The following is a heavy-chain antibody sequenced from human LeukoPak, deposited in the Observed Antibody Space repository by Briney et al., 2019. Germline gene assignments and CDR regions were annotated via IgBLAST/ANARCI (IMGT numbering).Heavy chain of an antibody. CDR2: ISWNSGSI. V-gene: IGHV3-9*01. Sequence: GGSLRLSCAASGFTFDDYAMHWVRQVPGKGLEWVSGISWNSGSIGYADSVKGRFTISRDNAKNSLYLQMNSLRPEVTALYYCAKVAMVRGIITPYHFDYWGQGTLVTVSS. D-gene: IGHD3-10*01. J-gene: IGHJ4*02. CDR3: AKVAMVRGIITPYHFDY. CDR1: GFTFDDYA.